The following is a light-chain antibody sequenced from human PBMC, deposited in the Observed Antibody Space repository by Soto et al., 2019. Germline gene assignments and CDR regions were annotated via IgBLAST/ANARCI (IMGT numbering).Light chain of an antibody. Sequence: ESVLTQVPGTVSLAPGDRATLSCTASQNIARNYLAWYQQKPGQAPRLLIYDASTRATGIPDRFSGSGSGTDFTLTISRLETEDFVVYHCQQYGDTRPTFGGGTKVDIK. CDR2: DAS. CDR3: QQYGDTRPT. V-gene: IGKV3-20*01. J-gene: IGKJ4*01. CDR1: QNIARNY.